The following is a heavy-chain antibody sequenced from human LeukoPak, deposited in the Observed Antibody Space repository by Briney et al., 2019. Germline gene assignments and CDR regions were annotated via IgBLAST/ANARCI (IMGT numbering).Heavy chain of an antibody. CDR3: AKYYYDSSRQGLDV. V-gene: IGHV3-53*01. CDR1: GFTVSSTY. J-gene: IGHJ6*02. CDR2: IYIGGST. D-gene: IGHD3-22*01. Sequence: GGSLRLSCVASGFTVSSTYMSWVRQAPGKGLEWVSVIYIGGSTYYADSVKGRFTISRDNSKNTLYLQMNSLTAEDTALYFCAKYYYDSSRQGLDVWGQGTTVTVSS.